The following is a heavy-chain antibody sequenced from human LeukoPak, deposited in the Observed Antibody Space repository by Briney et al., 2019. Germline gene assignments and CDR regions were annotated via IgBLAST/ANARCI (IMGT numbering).Heavy chain of an antibody. CDR3: ARVPTDYGDYVYYFDY. CDR2: ISAYNGNT. D-gene: IGHD4-17*01. V-gene: IGHV1-18*03. J-gene: IGHJ4*02. Sequence: GASVKVSCKASGYTFTSYGISWVRQAPGQGLEWMGWISAYNGNTNYAQKLQGRVTMTTDTSTSTAYMELRSLRSDDMAVYYCARVPTDYGDYVYYFDYWGQGTLVTASS. CDR1: GYTFTSYG.